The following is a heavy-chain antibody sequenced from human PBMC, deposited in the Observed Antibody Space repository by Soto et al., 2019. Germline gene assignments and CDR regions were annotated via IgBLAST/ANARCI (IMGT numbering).Heavy chain of an antibody. CDR2: IIPIFGTA. V-gene: IGHV1-69*13. CDR1: GGTFSSYA. Sequence: SVKVSWKASGGTFSSYAISWVRQAPGQGLEWMGGIIPIFGTANYAQKFQGRVTITADESTSTAYMELSSLRSEDTAVYYCASFTIPLDRVVVDILPGDDAFHIWGQGTMVSGSS. D-gene: IGHD3-9*01. J-gene: IGHJ3*02. CDR3: ASFTIPLDRVVVDILPGDDAFHI.